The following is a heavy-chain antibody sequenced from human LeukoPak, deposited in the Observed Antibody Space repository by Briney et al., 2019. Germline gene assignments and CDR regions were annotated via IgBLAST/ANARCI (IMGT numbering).Heavy chain of an antibody. CDR2: INHSGST. D-gene: IGHD3-10*01. CDR1: GGSFSGYY. V-gene: IGHV4-34*01. Sequence: SETLSLTCAVYGGSFSGYYWSWIRQPPGKGLEWIGEINHSGSTNYNPSLKSRVTISVDTSKNQFSLKLSSVTAADTAVYYCARHPLRMVRGVLRNHNWFDPWGQGTLVTVSS. CDR3: ARHPLRMVRGVLRNHNWFDP. J-gene: IGHJ5*02.